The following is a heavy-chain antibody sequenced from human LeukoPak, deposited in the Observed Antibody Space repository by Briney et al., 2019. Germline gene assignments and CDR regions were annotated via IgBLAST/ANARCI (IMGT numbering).Heavy chain of an antibody. Sequence: SETLSLTCTVSGGSISGHYWTWIRQPPGKGLEWIGYISHSGSTNCNPSLKSRVTISVDTSQNQFSLTLNPVTAADTAVYYCARSFRAAGIHYYYIDVWGKGTTVTVSS. CDR1: GGSISGHY. V-gene: IGHV4-59*11. J-gene: IGHJ6*03. D-gene: IGHD6-13*01. CDR2: ISHSGST. CDR3: ARSFRAAGIHYYYIDV.